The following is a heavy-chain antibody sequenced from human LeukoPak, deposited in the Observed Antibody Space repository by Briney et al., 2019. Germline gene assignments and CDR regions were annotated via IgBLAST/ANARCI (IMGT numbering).Heavy chain of an antibody. CDR1: GFTFSSYG. CDR3: AQSGSSQLPDY. D-gene: IGHD1-26*01. CDR2: ISYDGSSK. V-gene: IGHV3-30*03. Sequence: GRSLRLSCAASGFTFSSYGMHWVRQAPGKGLEWVAVISYDGSSKYYADSVKGRFTISRDNSKNTLYLQMNSLRAEDTAVYYCAQSGSSQLPDYWGQGTLVTVSS. J-gene: IGHJ4*02.